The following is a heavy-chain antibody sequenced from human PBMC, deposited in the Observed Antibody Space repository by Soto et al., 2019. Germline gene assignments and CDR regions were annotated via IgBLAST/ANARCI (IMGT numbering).Heavy chain of an antibody. V-gene: IGHV3-33*01. D-gene: IGHD3-9*01. CDR1: GFTFSSYG. J-gene: IGHJ4*02. Sequence: PGGSLRLSCAASGFTFSSYGMHWVRQAPGKGLEWVAVIWYDGSNKYYADSVKGRFTISRDNSKNTLYLQMNSLRAEDTAVYYCAREPAYYDILTGQEFDYWCQGTLVTVSS. CDR3: AREPAYYDILTGQEFDY. CDR2: IWYDGSNK.